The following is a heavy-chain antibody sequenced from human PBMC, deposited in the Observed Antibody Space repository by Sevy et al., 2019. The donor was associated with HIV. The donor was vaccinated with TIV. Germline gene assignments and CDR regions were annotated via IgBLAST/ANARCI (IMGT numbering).Heavy chain of an antibody. D-gene: IGHD3-22*01. Sequence: GGSLRLSCAASGFTFDDYAMHWVRQAPGKGLEWVSGISWNSGSIGYADSVKGRFTISRDNAKNSLYLQMNSLRAEDTALHYCAKDSRAGYDSSGYYSSDAFDIWGQGTMVTVSS. V-gene: IGHV3-9*01. CDR2: ISWNSGSI. CDR3: AKDSRAGYDSSGYYSSDAFDI. J-gene: IGHJ3*02. CDR1: GFTFDDYA.